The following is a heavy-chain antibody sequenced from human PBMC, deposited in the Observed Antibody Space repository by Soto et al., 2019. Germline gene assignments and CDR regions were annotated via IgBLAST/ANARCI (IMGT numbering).Heavy chain of an antibody. D-gene: IGHD4-4*01. V-gene: IGHV3-23*01. CDR3: AKDSNKYSSSLRGRYFDY. CDR2: ISGGGSNT. CDR1: GFPFSSYV. J-gene: IGHJ4*02. Sequence: EVQLLESGGGLVQRGGSLRLSCAASGFPFSSYVMSWVRQAPGKGLEWVSGISGGGSNTFYADYVKGRFTISRDNAKNTLLLQMNSLGAEDTAVYYCAKDSNKYSSSLRGRYFDYWGQGIGVTVSS.